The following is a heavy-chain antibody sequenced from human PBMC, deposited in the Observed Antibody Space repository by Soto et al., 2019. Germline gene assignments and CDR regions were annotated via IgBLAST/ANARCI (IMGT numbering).Heavy chain of an antibody. CDR2: INAGNGNT. CDR3: ARVFRVSSGSNWFDP. Sequence: ASVKVSCKASGYTFTSYAMHWVRQAPGQRLEWMGWINAGNGNTKYSQKFQGRVTITRDTSASTAYMELSSLRSEDTAVYYCARVFRVSSGSNWFDPWGQGTLVTVS. CDR1: GYTFTSYA. D-gene: IGHD1-26*01. J-gene: IGHJ5*02. V-gene: IGHV1-3*01.